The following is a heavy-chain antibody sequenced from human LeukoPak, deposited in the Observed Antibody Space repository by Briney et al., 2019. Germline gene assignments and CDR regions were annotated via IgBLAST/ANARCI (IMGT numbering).Heavy chain of an antibody. D-gene: IGHD3-3*01. CDR2: ISYDGSNK. V-gene: IGHV3-30*18. CDR1: GFTFSSYG. CDR3: AKDALWSGIFSYYYYGMDV. J-gene: IGHJ6*02. Sequence: PGGSLRLSCAASGFTFSSYGMHWVRQAPGKGLEWVAVISYDGSNKYYADSVKGRFTISRDNSKNTLYLQMNSLRAEDTAVYYCAKDALWSGIFSYYYYGMDVWGQGTTVTVSS.